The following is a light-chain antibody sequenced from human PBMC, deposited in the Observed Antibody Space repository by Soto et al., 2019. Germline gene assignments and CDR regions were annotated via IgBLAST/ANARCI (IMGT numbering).Light chain of an antibody. Sequence: EIVLTQSPGTLSLSPGERATLSCRASQSVSSSYLAWYQQKPGQAPRLLIYGASSRATGIPGRFRGSGSGTYFTLTISRLEPEDFAVYYCQQYASSPQITFGHGTKVDIK. CDR1: QSVSSSY. CDR2: GAS. J-gene: IGKJ3*01. CDR3: QQYASSPQIT. V-gene: IGKV3-20*01.